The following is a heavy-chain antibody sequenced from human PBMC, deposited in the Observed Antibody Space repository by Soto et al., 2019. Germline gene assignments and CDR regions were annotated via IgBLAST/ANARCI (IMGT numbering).Heavy chain of an antibody. D-gene: IGHD2-2*01. CDR1: GGSISSYY. CDR3: ARWGYCSSTSCYVDY. V-gene: IGHV4-59*01. Sequence: SETLSLTCTVSGGSISSYYWSWIRQPPGKGLEWIGYIYYSGSTNYNPSLKSRVTISVDTSKNQFSLKLSSVTAADTAVYYCARWGYCSSTSCYVDYWGQGTLVTVSS. CDR2: IYYSGST. J-gene: IGHJ4*02.